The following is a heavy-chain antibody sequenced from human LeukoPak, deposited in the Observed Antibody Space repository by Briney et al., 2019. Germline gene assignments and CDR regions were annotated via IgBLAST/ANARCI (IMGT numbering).Heavy chain of an antibody. V-gene: IGHV3-53*04. J-gene: IGHJ4*02. CDR2: IYGGGGDNT. Sequence: GGSLRLSCAASGFTVSSTYMSWVRQAPGKGLEWVSAIYGGGGDNTYYADSVKGRFTISRHNSKNTLYLQMNSLRAEDTAVYYCARLRGWYFGYWGQGTLVTVSS. D-gene: IGHD6-19*01. CDR1: GFTVSSTY. CDR3: ARLRGWYFGY.